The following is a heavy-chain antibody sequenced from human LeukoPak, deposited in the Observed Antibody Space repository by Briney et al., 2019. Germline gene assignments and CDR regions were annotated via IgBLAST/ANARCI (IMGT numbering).Heavy chain of an antibody. D-gene: IGHD1-26*01. V-gene: IGHV4-39*01. CDR3: ARWELLAYYYFDY. J-gene: IGHJ4*02. CDR1: GGSVSSSSYY. Sequence: PSETPSLTCTVSGGSVSSSSYYWGWIRQPPGKGLEWIGSIYYGGSTYYNPSLKSRVTISVDTSKNQFSLKLTSVTAADTAVYYCARWELLAYYYFDYWGQGTLVTVSS. CDR2: IYYGGST.